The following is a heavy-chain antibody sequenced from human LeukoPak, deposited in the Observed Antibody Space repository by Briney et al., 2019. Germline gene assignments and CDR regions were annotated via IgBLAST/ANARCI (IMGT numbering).Heavy chain of an antibody. CDR3: ARARGYYDSSGVLFDY. V-gene: IGHV1-18*01. Sequence: ASVKVSCKASGYTFTSYGISWVRQAPGQGLEWMGWISAYNGNTNYAQKFQGRVTMTRDTSISTAYMELSRLRSDDTAVYYCARARGYYDSSGVLFDYWGQGTLVTVSS. CDR1: GYTFTSYG. J-gene: IGHJ4*02. CDR2: ISAYNGNT. D-gene: IGHD3-22*01.